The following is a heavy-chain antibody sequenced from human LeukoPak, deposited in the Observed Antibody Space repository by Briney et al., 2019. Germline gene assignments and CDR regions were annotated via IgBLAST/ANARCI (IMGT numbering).Heavy chain of an antibody. J-gene: IGHJ4*02. CDR3: AREGGGNY. Sequence: SVKVSCKASGYTFSDYYIHWVRQAPGQGLEWMGGIIPIFGTANYAQKFQGRVTITADESTSTAYMELSSLRSEDTAVYYCAREGGGNYWGQGTLVTVSS. V-gene: IGHV1-69*13. D-gene: IGHD3-16*01. CDR1: GYTFSDYY. CDR2: IIPIFGTA.